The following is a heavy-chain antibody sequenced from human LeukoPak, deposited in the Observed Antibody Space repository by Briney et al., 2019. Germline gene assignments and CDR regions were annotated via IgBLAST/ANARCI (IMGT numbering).Heavy chain of an antibody. Sequence: SETLSLTCTVSGVSISSYHWSWIRQPAGKGLEWIGRVYSGGSTNYNPSLKSRVTMSVDTSKNQFSLRLSSVTAADTAVYYCARLSYYYYIRGRTYYYYYMDVWGNGTTVTVSS. CDR2: VYSGGST. D-gene: IGHD3-22*01. CDR1: GVSISSYH. V-gene: IGHV4-4*07. CDR3: ARLSYYYYIRGRTYYYYYMDV. J-gene: IGHJ6*03.